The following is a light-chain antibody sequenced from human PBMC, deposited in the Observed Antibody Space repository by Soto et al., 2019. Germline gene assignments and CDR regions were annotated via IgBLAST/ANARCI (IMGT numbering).Light chain of an antibody. Sequence: IQLTQSPSSLSASVGDRVTITCRASQGVRSYLAWFQQRPGKAPKLLIFGASTLQNGVPARFSGGGFGTEFTLTITSLQPEDFATYYCHQVYTYPRTFGQGTMVDIK. CDR1: QGVRSY. CDR3: HQVYTYPRT. J-gene: IGKJ1*01. CDR2: GAS. V-gene: IGKV1-9*01.